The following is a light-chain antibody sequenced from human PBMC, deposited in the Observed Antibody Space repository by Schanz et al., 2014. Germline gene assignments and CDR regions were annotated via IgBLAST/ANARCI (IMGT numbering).Light chain of an antibody. J-gene: IGKJ2*01. CDR1: QSVSETY. CDR3: QQYGSSPPVYT. CDR2: AAS. Sequence: VLTQSPGTLSVSPGETATLSCRASQSVSETYLAWFQQKPGQAPRLLIYAASSRATGIPDRFSGSGSGTDFTLTISRLEPEDLAVYYCQQYGSSPPVYTFGQGTKLEIK. V-gene: IGKV3-20*01.